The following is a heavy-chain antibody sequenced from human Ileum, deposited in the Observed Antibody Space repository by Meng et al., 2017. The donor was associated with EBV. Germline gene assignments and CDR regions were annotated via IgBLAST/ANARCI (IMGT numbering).Heavy chain of an antibody. V-gene: IGHV6-1*01. D-gene: IGHD6-13*01. CDR2: TYYRSKWYY. J-gene: IGHJ1*01. CDR3: ARGAYTSTWF. CDR1: GDSVSSNSAA. Sequence: QDHLQQSGPGPVQPSQPLALTCAISGDSVSSNSAAWHWIRQSPSRGLEWLGRTYYRSKWYYDYAVSVKSRMTINPDTSKNQFSLQLNSVTPEDTAVYYCARGAYTSTWFWGQGTLVTVSS.